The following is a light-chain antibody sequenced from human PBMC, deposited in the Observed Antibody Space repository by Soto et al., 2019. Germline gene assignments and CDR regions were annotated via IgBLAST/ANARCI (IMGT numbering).Light chain of an antibody. CDR1: QSISSN. J-gene: IGKJ1*01. CDR3: QQYDNWPPST. CDR2: GAS. Sequence: EIVMTRSPATLSVSPGERATLSCRASQSISSNLAWYQQKPGQSPRLLIHGASTRATGIPARFSGSRSGTESTLTISSLQSEDFAVYYCQQYDNWPPSTFGQGTKVDIK. V-gene: IGKV3-15*01.